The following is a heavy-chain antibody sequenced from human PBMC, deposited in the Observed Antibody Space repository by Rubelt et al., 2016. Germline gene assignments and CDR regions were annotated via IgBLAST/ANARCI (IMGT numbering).Heavy chain of an antibody. CDR2: INVGIGNT. CDR1: GDPFTNYA. J-gene: IGHJ4*02. Sequence: QVQLVQSGAEVKKPGASVKVSCKASGDPFTNYAIHWVRQAPGQRLEWMGFINVGIGNTRYSQNYQGRVTITRDPSARTVYMELSSLTSEDSAVYYCVRDRYSKATLWFWGQGTLVAVSS. D-gene: IGHD5-18*01. CDR3: VRDRYSKATLWF. V-gene: IGHV1-3*01.